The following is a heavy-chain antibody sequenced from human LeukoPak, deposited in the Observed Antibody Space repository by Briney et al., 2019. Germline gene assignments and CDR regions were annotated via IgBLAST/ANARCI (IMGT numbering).Heavy chain of an antibody. D-gene: IGHD3-22*01. CDR2: ISSSSSYT. Sequence: PGGSLRHSCAASGFIFSDYYMSWIRQAPGKGLEWVSYISSSSSYTNYADSVKGRFTISRDNAKNSLYLQMNSLRAEDTAVYYCARVLMDSNIFYYYYGMDVWGQGTTVTVSS. CDR1: GFIFSDYY. CDR3: ARVLMDSNIFYYYYGMDV. V-gene: IGHV3-11*05. J-gene: IGHJ6*02.